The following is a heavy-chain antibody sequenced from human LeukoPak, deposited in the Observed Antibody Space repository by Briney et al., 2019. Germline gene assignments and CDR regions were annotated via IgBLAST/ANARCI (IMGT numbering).Heavy chain of an antibody. Sequence: ASVKVSCKASGYTFTGYYMHWVRQAPGQGLEWVGWINPNSGGTNYAQKFQGRVTMTRDTSISTAYMELSRLRSDDTAVYYCARVRYSSGWYVYYYYGMDVWGQGTTVTVSS. CDR2: INPNSGGT. CDR1: GYTFTGYY. CDR3: ARVRYSSGWYVYYYYGMDV. J-gene: IGHJ6*02. V-gene: IGHV1-2*02. D-gene: IGHD6-19*01.